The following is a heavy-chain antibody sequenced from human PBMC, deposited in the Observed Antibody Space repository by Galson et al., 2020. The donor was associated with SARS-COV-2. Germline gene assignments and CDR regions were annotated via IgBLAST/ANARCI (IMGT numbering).Heavy chain of an antibody. Sequence: KMSGPTLVKPTQTLTLTCTFSGFSLSTSGVGVGWIRQPPGKALEWLALIYWDDDKRYSPSLKSRLTITKDTSKNQVVLTMTNMDPVDTATYYGANTRALSTYYYESSGYYYEGWGQGTLVAVSS. D-gene: IGHD3-22*01. V-gene: IGHV2-5*02. CDR1: GFSLSTSGVG. CDR3: ANTRALSTYYYESSGYYYEG. CDR2: IYWDDDK. J-gene: IGHJ4*02.